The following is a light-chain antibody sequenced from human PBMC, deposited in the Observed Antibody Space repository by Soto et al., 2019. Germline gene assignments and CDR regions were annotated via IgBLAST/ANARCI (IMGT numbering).Light chain of an antibody. Sequence: IVLTHSPGTLSFPPFERATLSCIAIQSVSSSYLAWYQQKPGQAPRLLIYGASSRATGIPDRFSGSGSGTDFTLTISRLEPEDFAVYYCQQRSNWPPIPFGQGTRLEIK. V-gene: IGKV3D-20*02. CDR2: GAS. J-gene: IGKJ5*01. CDR1: QSVSSSY. CDR3: QQRSNWPPIP.